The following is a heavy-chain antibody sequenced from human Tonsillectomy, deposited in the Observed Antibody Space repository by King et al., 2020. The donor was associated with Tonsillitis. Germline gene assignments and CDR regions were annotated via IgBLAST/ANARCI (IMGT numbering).Heavy chain of an antibody. D-gene: IGHD4-17*01. CDR3: ARSKEKGAKDTVRDPDCFHI. V-gene: IGHV1-69*01. J-gene: IGHJ3*02. CDR2: IIPVFGTT. CDR1: GGTLSSYS. Sequence: VQLVESGAEVKRPRSSVKVSCKASGGTLSSYSVSWVRQAPGQGLEWVGRIIPVFGTTNYAQKLQGRVTITADESTSTTYMELSSLRSEDTAVYYCARSKEKGAKDTVRDPDCFHIWGQGTMVTVSS.